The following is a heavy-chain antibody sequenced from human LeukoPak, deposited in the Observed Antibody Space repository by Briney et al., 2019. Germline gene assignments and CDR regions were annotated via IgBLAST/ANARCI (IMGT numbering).Heavy chain of an antibody. D-gene: IGHD4-11*01. V-gene: IGHV3-66*02. CDR2: IYSGGST. CDR1: GFTVSSNY. J-gene: IGHJ4*02. CDR3: ARDVRLVDSNYGAYYFDY. Sequence: GGSLRLSCAASGFTVSSNYMSWVRQAPGKGLEWFSVIYSGGSTYYADSVKGRFTISRDNSKNTLYLQMNSLRAEDTAVYYCARDVRLVDSNYGAYYFDYWGQGTLVTVSS.